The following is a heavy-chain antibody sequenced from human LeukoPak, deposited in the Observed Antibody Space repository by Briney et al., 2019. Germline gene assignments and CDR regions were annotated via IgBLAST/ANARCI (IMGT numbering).Heavy chain of an antibody. CDR1: GYTFTSYG. D-gene: IGHD2-21*02. J-gene: IGHJ5*02. V-gene: IGHV1-18*01. Sequence: APVKVSCKASGYTFTSYGISWVRQAPGQGLEWMGWISAYNGRTEYAQKFQGRVTMTRDTSISTAYMDLSRLRSDDTAVYYCARDAELAYCGGDCYSGWFDPWGQGTLVTVSS. CDR2: ISAYNGRT. CDR3: ARDAELAYCGGDCYSGWFDP.